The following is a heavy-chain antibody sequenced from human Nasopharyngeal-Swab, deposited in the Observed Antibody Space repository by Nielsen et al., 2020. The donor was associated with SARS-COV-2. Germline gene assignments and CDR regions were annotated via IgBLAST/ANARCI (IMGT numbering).Heavy chain of an antibody. Sequence: GGSLRLSCTASGFTFGDYAMSWVRQAPGKGLEWVGFIRSKAYGGTTEYAASVKGRFTISRDDSKSIAYLQMNSLKTEDTAVYYCTRRRSYYDSSGYLDYWGQGTLVTVSS. V-gene: IGHV3-49*04. D-gene: IGHD3-22*01. CDR1: GFTFGDYA. CDR2: IRSKAYGGTT. J-gene: IGHJ4*02. CDR3: TRRRSYYDSSGYLDY.